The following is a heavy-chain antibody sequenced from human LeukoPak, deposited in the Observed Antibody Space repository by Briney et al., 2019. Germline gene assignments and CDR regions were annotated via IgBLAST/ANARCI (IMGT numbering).Heavy chain of an antibody. CDR3: AGLTGAPGFGYFDL. V-gene: IGHV1-2*02. CDR2: INPNGGGT. Sequence: ASVKASCKASGYSFTGYYIHWVRQAPGQGLEWMGWINPNGGGTNYARKFQGRVTMTRDTSVSTAYMDLSRLRYDDTAVYYCAGLTGAPGFGYFDLWGRGTLVTVSS. D-gene: IGHD1-14*01. CDR1: GYSFTGYY. J-gene: IGHJ2*01.